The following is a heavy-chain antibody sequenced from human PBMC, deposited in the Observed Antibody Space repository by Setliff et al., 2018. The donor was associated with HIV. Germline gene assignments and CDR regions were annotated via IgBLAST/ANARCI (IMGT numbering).Heavy chain of an antibody. V-gene: IGHV4-31*03. Sequence: SETLSLTCTVSGGSISSGGYYWSWIRQHPGKGLEWIGYIYYTGSTYYNPSLKSRVTISVDTSKNHFSLKLSSVTAADTAVYYCARAGDYYDTSGYYNWGQGTLVTVS. CDR2: IYYTGST. CDR3: ARAGDYYDTSGYYN. CDR1: GGSISSGGYY. D-gene: IGHD3-22*01. J-gene: IGHJ4*02.